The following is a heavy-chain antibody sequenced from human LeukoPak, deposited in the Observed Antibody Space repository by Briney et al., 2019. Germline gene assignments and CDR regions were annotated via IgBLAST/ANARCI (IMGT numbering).Heavy chain of an antibody. CDR3: ARDKTYYGMDV. J-gene: IGHJ6*02. Sequence: SETLSLTCTVSGGSISSYYWSWIRQPPGKGLEWIGNIYYSGSTNYNPSLKSRVTISVDTSKNQFPLKLSSVTAADTAVYYCARDKTYYGMDVWGQGTTVTVSS. CDR1: GGSISSYY. CDR2: IYYSGST. V-gene: IGHV4-59*01.